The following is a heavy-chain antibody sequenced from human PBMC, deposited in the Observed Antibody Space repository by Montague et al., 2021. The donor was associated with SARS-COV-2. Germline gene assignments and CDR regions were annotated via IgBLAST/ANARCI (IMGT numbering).Heavy chain of an antibody. J-gene: IGHJ5*02. D-gene: IGHD2-15*01. CDR2: IYHSGST. CDR1: GASITSSNW. CDR3: ARQIQQVVLSPGKLTNWFDP. Sequence: SETLSLTCTVSGASITSSNWWNWVRQPPGKGLEWIGQIYHSGSTNYNPSLKSRLTLSLDKSKNQFSLNLSSVTAADTAVYYCARQIQQVVLSPGKLTNWFDPWGLGTLVTVAS. V-gene: IGHV4-4*02.